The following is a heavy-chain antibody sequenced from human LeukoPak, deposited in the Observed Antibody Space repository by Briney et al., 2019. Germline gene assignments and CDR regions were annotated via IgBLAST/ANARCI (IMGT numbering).Heavy chain of an antibody. D-gene: IGHD3-9*01. V-gene: IGHV1-18*01. CDR3: ARVLLYDILTGYYQFDY. Sequence: EASVKVSCKTSGYTFNSYGISWVRQAPGQGLEWMGWISAYNGNTNYAQKVQGRVTMTTDTSTSTAYMELKSLRSDDTAVYYCARVLLYDILTGYYQFDYWGQGTLVTVSS. CDR1: GYTFNSYG. J-gene: IGHJ4*02. CDR2: ISAYNGNT.